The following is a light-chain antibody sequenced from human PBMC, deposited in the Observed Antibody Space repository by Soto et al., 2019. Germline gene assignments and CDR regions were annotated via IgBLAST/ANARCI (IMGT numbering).Light chain of an antibody. CDR2: GAS. Sequence: PGERATLSCRASQSVSSTFLAWYQQRPGQAPRLLIYGASSRATGIPDRFSGSGSGTDFTLTITRLEPEDFALYYCQQFGTSATFGQGTKVDNK. V-gene: IGKV3-20*01. J-gene: IGKJ1*01. CDR1: QSVSSTF. CDR3: QQFGTSAT.